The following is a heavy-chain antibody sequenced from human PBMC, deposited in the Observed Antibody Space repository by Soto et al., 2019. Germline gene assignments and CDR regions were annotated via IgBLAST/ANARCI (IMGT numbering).Heavy chain of an antibody. V-gene: IGHV3-23*01. CDR2: ISGSGGST. J-gene: IGHJ6*02. CDR1: RFTFSSYA. CDR3: AKWVKTIVRGVPVYYYYGMDV. D-gene: IGHD3-10*01. Sequence: PGGSLRLSCAASRFTFSSYAMSWVRQALGKGLEWVSAISGSGGSTYYADSVKGRFTISRDNSKNTLYLQMNSLRAEDTAVYYCAKWVKTIVRGVPVYYYYGMDVWGQGTTVTVSS.